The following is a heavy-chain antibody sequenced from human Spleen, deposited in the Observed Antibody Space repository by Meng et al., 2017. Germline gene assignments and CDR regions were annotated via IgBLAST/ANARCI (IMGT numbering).Heavy chain of an antibody. V-gene: IGHV1-2*06. D-gene: IGHD6-13*01. Sequence: HVALVQSGAEVKKPWASVKVSCQPSGYNCPCYFIHWVRQAPGQGLEWMGRINPKSGDTHYAQRFQGRVTMTGDTSISTAYMELSGLRSDDTAMYYCARDEDISAAGKLFGDYWGQGTLVTVSS. CDR1: GYNCPCYF. CDR2: INPKSGDT. J-gene: IGHJ4*02. CDR3: ARDEDISAAGKLFGDY.